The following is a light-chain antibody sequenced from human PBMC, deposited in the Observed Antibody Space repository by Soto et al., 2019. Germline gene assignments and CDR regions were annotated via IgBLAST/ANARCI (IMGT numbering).Light chain of an antibody. J-gene: IGKJ5*01. V-gene: IGKV1-39*01. CDR1: QSISSY. Sequence: IQMTQSPSTLSATVGDRVSITCRASQSISSYLNWYQQKPGKAPKLLIYAASSLQSGVPSRFSGSGSGTEFTLTINSLQPEDFTTYYCQQLMSYPITFGQGTRLEVK. CDR3: QQLMSYPIT. CDR2: AAS.